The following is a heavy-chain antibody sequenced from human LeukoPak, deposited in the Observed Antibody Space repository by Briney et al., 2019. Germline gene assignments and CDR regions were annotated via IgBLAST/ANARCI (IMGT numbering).Heavy chain of an antibody. V-gene: IGHV3-11*04. Sequence: IPGGSLRLSCAASGITFSNAWMSWVRQAPGKGLEWVAYISSSGRRGSNIYYADSVRGRFTISRDNAKNSLYLQMNSLRAEDTAVYCCARRHEYSSGWGSFDYWGPGTLVTVSS. CDR3: ARRHEYSSGWGSFDY. CDR2: ISSSGRRGSNI. D-gene: IGHD6-19*01. CDR1: GITFSNAW. J-gene: IGHJ4*02.